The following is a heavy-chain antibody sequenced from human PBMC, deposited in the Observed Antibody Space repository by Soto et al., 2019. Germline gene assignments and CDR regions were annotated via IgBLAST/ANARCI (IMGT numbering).Heavy chain of an antibody. V-gene: IGHV1-69*13. CDR3: ARGYSSSSSYYYYGMDV. J-gene: IGHJ6*02. Sequence: SVKVSCKASGGTFSSYAISWVRQAPGQGLEWMGWIIPIFGTANYAQKFQGRVTITADESTSTAYMELSSLRSEDTAVYYCARGYSSSSSYYYYGMDVWGQGTTVTVSS. CDR2: IIPIFGTA. CDR1: GGTFSSYA. D-gene: IGHD6-6*01.